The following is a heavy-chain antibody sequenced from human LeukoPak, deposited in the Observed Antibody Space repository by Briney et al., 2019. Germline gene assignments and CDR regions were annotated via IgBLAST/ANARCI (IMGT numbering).Heavy chain of an antibody. J-gene: IGHJ4*02. V-gene: IGHV3-23*01. CDR2: ISSSGGST. Sequence: GGSLRLSCAAPGFTFSSYAMNWVRQAPGKGLEWVSGISSSGGSTYYADSVKGRFTISRVNSKNTLFLQMSSLRAEDTAVYYCAKGGYSFAQHVDYWGQGTLVVVSS. CDR1: GFTFSSYA. D-gene: IGHD5-18*01. CDR3: AKGGYSFAQHVDY.